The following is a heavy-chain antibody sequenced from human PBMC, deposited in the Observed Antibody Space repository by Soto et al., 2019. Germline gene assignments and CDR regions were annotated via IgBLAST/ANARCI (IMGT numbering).Heavy chain of an antibody. D-gene: IGHD5-12*01. CDR1: GGTFSSYT. V-gene: IGHV1-69*12. Sequence: QVQLVQSGAEVKKPGSSVTVSCKASGGTFSSYTISWVRQAPGQGLEWMGGIIPIFGTATYAQKFQGRVTVTADESTRTAYMELSSLRSEDTAVYYCARGNHRWLQLWYFDLWGRGTLVTVSS. J-gene: IGHJ2*01. CDR3: ARGNHRWLQLWYFDL. CDR2: IIPIFGTA.